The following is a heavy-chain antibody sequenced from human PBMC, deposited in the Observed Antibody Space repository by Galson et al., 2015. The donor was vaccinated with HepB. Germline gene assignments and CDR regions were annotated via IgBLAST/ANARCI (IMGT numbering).Heavy chain of an antibody. V-gene: IGHV5-51*01. J-gene: IGHJ4*02. CDR3: ARHGSSYYDSSQEIDY. Sequence: QSGAEVKKPGESLKISCKGSGYSFTSYWIGWVRQMPGKGLEWMGIIYPGDSDTRYSPSFQGQVTISADKSISTAYLQWSSLKASDTAMYYCARHGSSYYDSSQEIDYWGQGTLVTVSS. CDR2: IYPGDSDT. D-gene: IGHD3-22*01. CDR1: GYSFTSYW.